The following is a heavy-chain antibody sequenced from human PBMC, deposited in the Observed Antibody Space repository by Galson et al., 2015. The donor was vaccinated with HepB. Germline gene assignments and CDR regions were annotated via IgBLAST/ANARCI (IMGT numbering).Heavy chain of an antibody. V-gene: IGHV3-48*03. CDR2: ISSSGSTI. J-gene: IGHJ3*02. CDR3: ARDPTYYDSSGYSYAFDI. D-gene: IGHD3-22*01. Sequence: SLRLSCAASGFTFSSYEMNWVRQAPGKGLEWVSYISSSGSTIYYADSVKGRFTISRDNAKNSLYLQMNSLRAEDTAVYYCARDPTYYDSSGYSYAFDIWGQGTMVTVSS. CDR1: GFTFSSYE.